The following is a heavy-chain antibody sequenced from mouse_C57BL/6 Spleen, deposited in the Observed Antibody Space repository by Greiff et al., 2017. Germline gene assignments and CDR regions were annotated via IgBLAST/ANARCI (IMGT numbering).Heavy chain of an antibody. CDR1: GYSITSGYY. CDR2: ISYDGSN. CDR3: AKGSTVVAGDYFDY. Sequence: ESGPGLVKPSQSLSLTCSVTGYSITSGYYWNWIRQFPGNKLEWMGYISYDGSNNYNPSLKNRISITRDTSKNQFFLKLNSVTTEDTATYYCAKGSTVVAGDYFDYWGQGTTLTVSS. D-gene: IGHD1-1*01. V-gene: IGHV3-6*01. J-gene: IGHJ2*01.